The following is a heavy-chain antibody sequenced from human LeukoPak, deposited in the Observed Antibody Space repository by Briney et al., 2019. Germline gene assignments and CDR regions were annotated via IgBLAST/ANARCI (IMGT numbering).Heavy chain of an antibody. CDR3: ARDRATGEIDY. D-gene: IGHD7-27*01. V-gene: IGHV3-21*01. CDR2: ISSSSSYI. Sequence: GGSLRLSCASSGFTFSSYSMNWVRQAPGKGLEWVSSISSSSSYIYYADSVKGRFTISRDNAKNSLYLQMNSLRAEDTAVYYCARDRATGEIDYWGQGTLVTVSS. J-gene: IGHJ4*02. CDR1: GFTFSSYS.